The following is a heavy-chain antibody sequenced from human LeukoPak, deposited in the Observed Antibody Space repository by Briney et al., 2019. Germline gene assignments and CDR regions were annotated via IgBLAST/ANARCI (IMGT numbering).Heavy chain of an antibody. V-gene: IGHV3-23*01. CDR1: GFTFSSIA. CDR3: AIRAREQRDSSPGNWLDP. Sequence: PGGSLRLSCTASGFTFSSIALTWVRQAPGKGLEWVSTIRSNGDTAYNADSVNGRFTISRDNSKNTLYLQMDSLGVEDTAVYYCAIRAREQRDSSPGNWLDPWGQGTLVTVSS. CDR2: IRSNGDTA. J-gene: IGHJ5*02. D-gene: IGHD1/OR15-1a*01.